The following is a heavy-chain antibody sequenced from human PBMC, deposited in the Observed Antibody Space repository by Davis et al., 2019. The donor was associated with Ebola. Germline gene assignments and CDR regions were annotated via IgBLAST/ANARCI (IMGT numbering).Heavy chain of an antibody. Sequence: GESLKISCAASGFTITNAWMNWVRQAPGKGLEWVGRVKSKAHGGTTDYAAPVKGRFTISRDDSKSTLFLQMNSLKTDDTGVYFCTTAKSHYCDGTPPCYLDNWGQGTLVIVSS. D-gene: IGHD3-22*01. V-gene: IGHV3-15*01. J-gene: IGHJ4*03. CDR3: TTAKSHYCDGTPPCYLDN. CDR2: VKSKAHGGTT. CDR1: GFTITNAW.